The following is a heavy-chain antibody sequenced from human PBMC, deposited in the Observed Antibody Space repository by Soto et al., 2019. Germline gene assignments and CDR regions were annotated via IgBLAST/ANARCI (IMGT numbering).Heavy chain of an antibody. J-gene: IGHJ3*02. CDR3: ARKGRGGAFDI. Sequence: SETLSLTCSVSGATVSRASISSSYWSWIRQSPGKGLEYIGYIAYSVTTDYNPSLASRVTISIDTSKKQISLSLRSVSAADTAVYYCARKGRGGAFDIWGQGTMVTVSS. D-gene: IGHD2-15*01. CDR2: IAYSVTT. V-gene: IGHV4-59*01. CDR1: GATVSRASISSSY.